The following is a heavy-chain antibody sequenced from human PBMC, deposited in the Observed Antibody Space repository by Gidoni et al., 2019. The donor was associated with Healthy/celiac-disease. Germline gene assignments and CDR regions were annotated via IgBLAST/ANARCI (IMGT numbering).Heavy chain of an antibody. Sequence: QVQLVESGGGVVQPGGSLSLSCSASGFPFSTYGMHWVRQAPGKGLEWVAFIRYDGSNKYYADSVKGRFTISRDNSKNTLYLQMNSLRAEDTAVYYCAKDLGLDDSSGYLDYWGQGTLVTVSS. CDR2: IRYDGSNK. J-gene: IGHJ4*02. V-gene: IGHV3-30*02. CDR1: GFPFSTYG. D-gene: IGHD3-22*01. CDR3: AKDLGLDDSSGYLDY.